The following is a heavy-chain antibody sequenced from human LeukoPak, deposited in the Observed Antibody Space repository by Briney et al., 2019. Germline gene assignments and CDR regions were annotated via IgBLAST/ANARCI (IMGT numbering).Heavy chain of an antibody. CDR1: GGTFSIYA. J-gene: IGHJ5*02. D-gene: IGHD6-6*01. V-gene: IGHV1-69*10. CDR3: ARDKYSSSSLYNWFDP. Sequence: ASVTLSCKASGGTFSIYAISWVRQAPGQGLEWMGGIIPILGTANYAQKFQGRVTITADKSTSTAYMELSSLRSEDTAVYYCARDKYSSSSLYNWFDPWGQGTLVTVSS. CDR2: IIPILGTA.